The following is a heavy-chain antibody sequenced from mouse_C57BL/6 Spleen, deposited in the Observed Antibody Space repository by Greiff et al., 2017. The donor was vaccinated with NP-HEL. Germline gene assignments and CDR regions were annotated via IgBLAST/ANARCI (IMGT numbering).Heavy chain of an antibody. CDR2: IDPETGGT. J-gene: IGHJ3*01. CDR3: TRSEAYYSRGFAY. V-gene: IGHV1-15*01. Sequence: LQESGAELVRPGASVTLSCKASGYTFTDYEMHWVKQTPVHGLEWIGAIDPETGGTAYNQKFKGKAILTADKSSSTAYMELRSLTSEDSAVYYCTRSEAYYSRGFAYWGQGTLVTVSA. CDR1: GYTFTDYE. D-gene: IGHD2-12*01.